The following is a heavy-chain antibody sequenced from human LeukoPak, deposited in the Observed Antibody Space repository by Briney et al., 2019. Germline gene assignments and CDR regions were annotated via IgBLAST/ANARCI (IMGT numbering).Heavy chain of an antibody. J-gene: IGHJ5*02. CDR2: INPHSGDT. Sequence: ASVNVSFKAFVYTFTIYYMHWVRQAPGQGLEWMGWINPHSGDTNYAHRVQGRVTMTRDTSISIAYMELSSMTSDDTAVYYCAREGGSSYGYAYHWGQGTLVTVSS. D-gene: IGHD5-18*01. V-gene: IGHV1-2*07. CDR1: VYTFTIYY. CDR3: AREGGSSYGYAYH.